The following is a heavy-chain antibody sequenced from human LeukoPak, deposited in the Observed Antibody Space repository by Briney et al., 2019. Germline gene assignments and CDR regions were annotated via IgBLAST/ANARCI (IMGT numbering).Heavy chain of an antibody. J-gene: IGHJ4*02. D-gene: IGHD6-13*01. CDR2: IRNKVYGATT. CDR1: GFIFGDYA. Sequence: PGGSLRLSCTASGFIFGDYAMSWVRQAPGKRLEWVGFIRNKVYGATTEYAASVKGRFTISRDDSKSITYLQMNSLKTEDTAVYYCARDVDQGSSWGQGTLVTVSS. CDR3: ARDVDQGSS. V-gene: IGHV3-49*04.